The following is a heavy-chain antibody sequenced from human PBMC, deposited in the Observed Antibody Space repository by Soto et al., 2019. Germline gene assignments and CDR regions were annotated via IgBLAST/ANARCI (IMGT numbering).Heavy chain of an antibody. CDR3: ARPKMSSGYRAYYYYGMDV. CDR1: GYTFTSYG. CDR2: ISAYNGNT. Sequence: QVQLVQSGAEVKKPGASVKVSCKASGYTFTSYGISWVRQAPGQGFEWMGWISAYNGNTNYAQKLQGRVTMTTDTSTSTAYMELRSLRSDDTAVYYCARPKMSSGYRAYYYYGMDVWGQGTTVTVSS. D-gene: IGHD3-22*01. J-gene: IGHJ6*02. V-gene: IGHV1-18*04.